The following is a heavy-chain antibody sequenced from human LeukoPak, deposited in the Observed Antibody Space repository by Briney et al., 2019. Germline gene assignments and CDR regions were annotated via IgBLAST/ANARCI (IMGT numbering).Heavy chain of an antibody. D-gene: IGHD6-13*01. CDR2: IYHSAIT. V-gene: IGHV4-30-2*01. CDR3: ARGIAAAGTDY. J-gene: IGHJ4*02. CDR1: GDSISSGGYY. Sequence: PSETLSLTCTVSGDSISSGGYYWNWIRQPPGKGLEWIEYIYHSAITNYNPSLKSRVTISIDRSKNQFSLKLSSVSAADTAVYYCARGIAAAGTDYWGQGTLVTVSS.